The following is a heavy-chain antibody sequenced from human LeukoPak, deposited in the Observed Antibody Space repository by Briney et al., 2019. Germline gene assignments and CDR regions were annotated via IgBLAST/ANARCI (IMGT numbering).Heavy chain of an antibody. D-gene: IGHD3-22*01. CDR1: GFTFSSYS. CDR3: ARSYYYDSSHTADY. J-gene: IGHJ4*02. CDR2: IYSGGST. V-gene: IGHV3-66*01. Sequence: GGSLRLSCAASGFTFSSYSMNWVRQAPGKGLEWVSVIYSGGSTYYADSVKGRFTISRDNSKNTLYLQMNSLRAEDTAVYYCARSYYYDSSHTADYWGQGTLVTVSS.